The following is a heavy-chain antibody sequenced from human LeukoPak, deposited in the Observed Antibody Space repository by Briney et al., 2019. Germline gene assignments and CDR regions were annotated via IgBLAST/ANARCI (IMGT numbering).Heavy chain of an antibody. J-gene: IGHJ4*02. CDR3: ARGPYYGTSDYFIY. V-gene: IGHV4-34*01. CDR1: GGSFSSYY. D-gene: IGHD3-22*01. CDR2: ISHSVST. Sequence: SQTLSLTWAVDGGSFSSYYWSWIRQPPRKGLGWSGKISHSVSTNYNPSFKSRVTISVDTSKNQCSLKLSSATAEDTAGYSCARGPYYGTSDYFIYWSQGTLVTVSS.